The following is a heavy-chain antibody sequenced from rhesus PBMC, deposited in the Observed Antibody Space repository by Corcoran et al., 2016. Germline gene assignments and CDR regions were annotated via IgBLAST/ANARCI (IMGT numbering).Heavy chain of an antibody. Sequence: QVQLQESGPGVVKPSETLSLPCAVSGGSISDSYRWSWIRQPPGKGLEWIGYIYGSSTSTNYNPSLKSRVTISKDTSKNQFSLKLSSVTAADTAVYYCVGYCTSTTCYALDYWGQGVLVTVSS. CDR2: IYGSSTST. D-gene: IGHD2-2*01. V-gene: IGHV4S10*01. J-gene: IGHJ4*01. CDR3: VGYCTSTTCYALDY. CDR1: GGSISDSYR.